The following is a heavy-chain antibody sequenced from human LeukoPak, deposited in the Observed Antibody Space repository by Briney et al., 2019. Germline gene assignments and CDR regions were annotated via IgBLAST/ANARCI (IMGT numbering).Heavy chain of an antibody. V-gene: IGHV3-43D*03. Sequence: GSLRLSCAASGFSFDDYAMHWLRQTPGRGLEWVSLITWNGDTSYYADSVKGRFIISRDNTNHALYLEMKSLRPEDTALYYCAKDSSDGSSWICPSHWCPGTLVTVSS. D-gene: IGHD6-13*01. J-gene: IGHJ4*02. CDR1: GFSFDDYA. CDR3: AKDSSDGSSWICPSH. CDR2: ITWNGDTS.